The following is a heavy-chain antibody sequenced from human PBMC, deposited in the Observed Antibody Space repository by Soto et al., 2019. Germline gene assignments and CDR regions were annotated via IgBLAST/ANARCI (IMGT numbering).Heavy chain of an antibody. CDR2: IYASGAT. V-gene: IGHV4-59*01. D-gene: IGHD3-10*01. J-gene: IGHJ4*02. CDR1: VCSISTYY. CDR3: ARSHSFDGSIYHYYFDF. Sequence: PSETLSLTCTVSVCSISTYYWSWIRHPPGGTLEWIGYIYASGATTYNPSLESRVTMSVDMPNNEFSLELTSLTAADTAVYYCARSHSFDGSIYHYYFDFWGQGTLVTVS.